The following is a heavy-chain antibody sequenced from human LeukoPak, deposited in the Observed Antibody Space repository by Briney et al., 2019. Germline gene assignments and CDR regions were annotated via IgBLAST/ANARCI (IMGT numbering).Heavy chain of an antibody. V-gene: IGHV3-11*01. CDR3: AREAPYYDSSGYYYDY. Sequence: GGSLRLSCAASGFTFSDYYMSWIRQAPGKGLEWVSYISSSGSTIYYADSVKGRFTISRDNAKNSLYLQMNSLRAEDTAVYYCAREAPYYDSSGYYYDYWGQGTLVTVSS. CDR2: ISSSGSTI. J-gene: IGHJ4*02. CDR1: GFTFSDYY. D-gene: IGHD3-22*01.